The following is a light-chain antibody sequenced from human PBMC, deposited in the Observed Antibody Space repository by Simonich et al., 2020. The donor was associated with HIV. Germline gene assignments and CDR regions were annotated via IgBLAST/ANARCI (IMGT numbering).Light chain of an antibody. V-gene: IGKV4-1*01. Sequence: DIVMTQSPDSLAVSLGERATINCKSTQSVLYSPNNKNYLAWYQQKPGQPPNLIIYWASTRETGVPDPFSGSGSGTDFTLTISSLQAEDVAVYYCQQYYSTPLTFGGGTKVEIK. CDR2: WAS. CDR3: QQYYSTPLT. J-gene: IGKJ4*01. CDR1: QSVLYSPNNKNY.